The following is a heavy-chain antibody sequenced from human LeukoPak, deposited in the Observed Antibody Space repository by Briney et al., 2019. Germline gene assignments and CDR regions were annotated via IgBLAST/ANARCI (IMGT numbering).Heavy chain of an antibody. V-gene: IGHV3-23*01. J-gene: IGHJ1*01. CDR2: LSGGGTG. CDR3: AKDLGRAVNQYAVAYFRH. CDR1: GFTFSSYA. Sequence: GGSLRLSCAASGFTFSSYAMNWVRQPPGKGLEWVSSLSGGGTGHYADSVKGRFTISRDISNNTLFLQMNSLSGADTAVYYCAKDLGRAVNQYAVAYFRHWGQGTLVTVSS. D-gene: IGHD7-27*01.